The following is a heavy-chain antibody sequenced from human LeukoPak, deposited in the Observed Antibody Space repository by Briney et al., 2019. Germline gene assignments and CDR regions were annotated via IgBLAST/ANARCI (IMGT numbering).Heavy chain of an antibody. Sequence: GGSLRLSCAASGFTFSGYSMSWVRRAPGKGPEWVSTISGSGDATYYADSVKGRFTISRDNSKNTLYVQMNSMRAEDTAVYYCAKDRQSRGSLVFDYWGQGALVIVSS. CDR2: ISGSGDAT. CDR1: GFTFSGYS. CDR3: AKDRQSRGSLVFDY. J-gene: IGHJ4*02. D-gene: IGHD3-22*01. V-gene: IGHV3-23*01.